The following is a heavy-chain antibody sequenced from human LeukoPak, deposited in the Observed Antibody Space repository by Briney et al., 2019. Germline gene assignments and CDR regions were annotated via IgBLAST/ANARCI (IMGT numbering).Heavy chain of an antibody. CDR1: GFTFSSYG. CDR2: IDASGGST. CDR3: AKGSGSGWYGWFAP. D-gene: IGHD6-19*01. V-gene: IGHV3-23*01. J-gene: IGHJ5*02. Sequence: GGSLRLSCAASGFTFSSYGMSWVRQAPGKGLEWVSSIDASGGSTYYADSVKGRFTISRDNSRNTFYLQMNSLRADDTAVYYCAKGSGSGWYGWFAPWGQGTLVTVSS.